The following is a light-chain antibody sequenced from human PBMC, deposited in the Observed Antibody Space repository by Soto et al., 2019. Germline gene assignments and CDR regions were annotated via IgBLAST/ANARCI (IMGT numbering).Light chain of an antibody. CDR3: GSYPSSSTLVV. CDR1: SGDVGGYNY. J-gene: IGLJ2*01. CDR2: DVS. Sequence: QCALTQPASVSGSPGQSITISCTGTSGDVGGYNYVYWYQRHPGKAPKLMIYDVSNRPSGVSNRFSGSKSGNTASLTISGLQAEDEADYYCGSYPSSSTLVVFGGGTKLTAL. V-gene: IGLV2-14*01.